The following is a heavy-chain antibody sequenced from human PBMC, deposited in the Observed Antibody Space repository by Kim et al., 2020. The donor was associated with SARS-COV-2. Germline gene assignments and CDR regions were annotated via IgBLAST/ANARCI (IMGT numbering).Heavy chain of an antibody. CDR1: GGSISSSSYY. D-gene: IGHD3-16*02. V-gene: IGHV4-39*01. Sequence: SETLSLTCTASGGSISSSSYYWGWIRQPPGKGLEWIGSIYHSGSTYYNPSLKSRVTISVDTSKNQFSLKLSSVTAADTAVCYCARQALLELSYLDYWGQGTLVTVSS. CDR2: IYHSGST. J-gene: IGHJ4*02. CDR3: ARQALLELSYLDY.